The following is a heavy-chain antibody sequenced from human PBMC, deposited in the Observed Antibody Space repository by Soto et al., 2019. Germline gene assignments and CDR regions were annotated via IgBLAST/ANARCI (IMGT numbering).Heavy chain of an antibody. CDR2: IYTTGST. CDR3: AGSVPYSSSSFNY. V-gene: IGHV4-4*07. CDR1: GNSISNYY. D-gene: IGHD6-6*01. Sequence: PSETLSLTCIVSGNSISNYYWNWIRQPAGKGLEWIGRIYTTGSTNYNPSLKSRVTMSVDTSKNQFSLKLSSVTAADTAVYYCAGSVPYSSSSFNYWGQGTLVTVSS. J-gene: IGHJ4*02.